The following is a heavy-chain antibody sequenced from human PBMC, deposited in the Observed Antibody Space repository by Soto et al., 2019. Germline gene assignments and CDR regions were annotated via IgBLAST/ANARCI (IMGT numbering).Heavy chain of an antibody. J-gene: IGHJ4*02. CDR1: GFTFSSYG. D-gene: IGHD6-6*01. V-gene: IGHV3-30*18. Sequence: GGSLRLSCAASGFTFSSYGMHWVRQAPGKGLEWVAVISYDGSNKYYADSVKGRFTISRDNSKNTLYLQMNSLRAEDTAVYYCAKEDTDSSSSLAYWGQGTLVTVSS. CDR2: ISYDGSNK. CDR3: AKEDTDSSSSLAY.